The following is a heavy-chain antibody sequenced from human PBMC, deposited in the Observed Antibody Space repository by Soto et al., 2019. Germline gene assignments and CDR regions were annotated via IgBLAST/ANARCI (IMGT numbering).Heavy chain of an antibody. CDR3: ASTRLHDY. D-gene: IGHD4-4*01. CDR2: IKEDGSEK. V-gene: IGHV3-7*01. Sequence: EVQLVESGGGLVQPGESLGLSCAVSGFNFSVYWMSWVRQAPGKGLEWVANIKEDGSEKYYVDSVKGRFTISRDKAKKSLSLQMNGLRAEDTAVYYCASTRLHDYWGQGTLVTVSS. J-gene: IGHJ4*02. CDR1: GFNFSVYW.